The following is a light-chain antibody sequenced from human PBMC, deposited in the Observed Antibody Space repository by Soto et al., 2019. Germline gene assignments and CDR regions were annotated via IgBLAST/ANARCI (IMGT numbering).Light chain of an antibody. CDR3: AAWDDSLSACS. J-gene: IGLJ1*01. Sequence: QSVLTQPPSASGTPGQRVTISCSGSSSNIGSSTVNWYQQLPGTAPKLLIYTNNQRPSGVPDRFSGSKSGTSASLAISGLQSEDEAGYYCAAWDDSLSACSFGTGTKVTV. V-gene: IGLV1-44*01. CDR2: TNN. CDR1: SSNIGSST.